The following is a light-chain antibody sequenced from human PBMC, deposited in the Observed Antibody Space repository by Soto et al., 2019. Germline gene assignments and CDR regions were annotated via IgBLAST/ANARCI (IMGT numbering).Light chain of an antibody. CDR2: DVS. Sequence: QSVLTQPASVSGSPGKSITVSCTGTSSDLGAYTYVSWYQQHPGKAPKLIIHDVSNRPSGVSNRFSGSKSGNSASLTISGLQAEDEADYYCSSYTSSGTYVFGSGTKVTVL. CDR1: SSDLGAYTY. J-gene: IGLJ1*01. CDR3: SSYTSSGTYV. V-gene: IGLV2-14*03.